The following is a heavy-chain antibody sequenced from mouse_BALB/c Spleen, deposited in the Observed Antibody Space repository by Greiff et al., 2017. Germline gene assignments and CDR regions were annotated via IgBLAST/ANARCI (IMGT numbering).Heavy chain of an antibody. J-gene: IGHJ4*01. D-gene: IGHD2-4*01. Sequence: EVHLVESGPELVKPGASVKIPCKASGYTFTDYNMDWVKQSHGKSLEWIGDINPNNGGTIYNQKFKGKATLTVDKSSSTAYMELRSLTSEDTAVYYCAKTMITTYYAMDYWGQGTSVTVSS. CDR2: INPNNGGT. V-gene: IGHV1-18*01. CDR3: AKTMITTYYAMDY. CDR1: GYTFTDYN.